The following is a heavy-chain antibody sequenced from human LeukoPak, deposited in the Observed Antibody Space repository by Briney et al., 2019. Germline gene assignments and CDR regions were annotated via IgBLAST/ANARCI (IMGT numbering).Heavy chain of an antibody. CDR1: GFTFSSYS. J-gene: IGHJ3*02. CDR3: AREGALTVTKDAFDI. V-gene: IGHV3-48*04. CDR2: ISSSGTTI. D-gene: IGHD4-17*01. Sequence: GGSLRLSCAASGFTFSSYSMNWVRQAPGKGLEWVSYISSSGTTIYYADSVKGRFTISRDNAKNSLYLQMNSLRAEDTAVYYCAREGALTVTKDAFDIWGQGTMVTVSS.